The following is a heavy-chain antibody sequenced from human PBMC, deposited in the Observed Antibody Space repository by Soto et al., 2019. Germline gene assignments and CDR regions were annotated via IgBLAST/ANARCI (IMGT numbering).Heavy chain of an antibody. J-gene: IGHJ4*02. Sequence: PGGSLRLSCAASGFSFSTYGMHWVRQAPGKGLEWMAVIWNDGSYQFYADSVKGRFTISRDNSKNTLYLQMNSLRAEDTAVYYCAKYRGSYSDFDYWGQGTLVTVSS. CDR1: GFSFSTYG. D-gene: IGHD1-26*01. CDR3: AKYRGSYSDFDY. CDR2: IWNDGSYQ. V-gene: IGHV3-33*06.